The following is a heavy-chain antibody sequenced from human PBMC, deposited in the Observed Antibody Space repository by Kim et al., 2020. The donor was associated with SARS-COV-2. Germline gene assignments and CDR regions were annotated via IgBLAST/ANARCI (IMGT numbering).Heavy chain of an antibody. Sequence: QKCQGRVTITADESTSTAYMELSSLRSEDTAVYYCARDLYGYGATYGMDVWGQGTTVTVSS. J-gene: IGHJ6*02. V-gene: IGHV1-69*01. D-gene: IGHD5-18*01. CDR3: ARDLYGYGATYGMDV.